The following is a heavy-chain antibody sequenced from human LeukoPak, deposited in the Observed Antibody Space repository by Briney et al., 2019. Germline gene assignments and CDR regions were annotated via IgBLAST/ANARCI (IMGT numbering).Heavy chain of an antibody. D-gene: IGHD3-10*01. CDR2: INPSGGST. V-gene: IGHV1-46*01. CDR1: GYTFTSYY. Sequence: ASVKVSCKASGYTFTSYYMHWVRQAPGQGLEWMRIINPSGGSTSYAQKFQGRVTMTRDTSTSTVYMELSSLRFEDTAVYYCAREEGYYGSGSYYSNLYFDYWGQGTLVTVSS. CDR3: AREEGYYGSGSYYSNLYFDY. J-gene: IGHJ4*02.